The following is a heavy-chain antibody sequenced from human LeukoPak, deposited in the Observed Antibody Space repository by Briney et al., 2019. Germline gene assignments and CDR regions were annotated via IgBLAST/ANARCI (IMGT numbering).Heavy chain of an antibody. CDR3: ARAPDSSSWYYFDS. D-gene: IGHD6-13*01. CDR2: IRYDGSNK. CDR1: RFTFSRYG. Sequence: NPGGSLRLSCAASRFTFSRYGMHWVRQAPGKGLEWVAFIRYDGSNKHYADSVKGRFTISRDNSKNTLYLQMNSLRAEDTAVYYCARAPDSSSWYYFDSWGQGTLVTVSS. J-gene: IGHJ4*02. V-gene: IGHV3-30*02.